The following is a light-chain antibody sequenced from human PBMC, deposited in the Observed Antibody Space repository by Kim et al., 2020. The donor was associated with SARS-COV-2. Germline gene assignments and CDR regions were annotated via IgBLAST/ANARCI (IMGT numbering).Light chain of an antibody. V-gene: IGKV1-5*01. CDR2: DAS. CDR1: QNINNW. J-gene: IGKJ4*01. CDR3: QQYHAY. Sequence: DVQMTQSPSTLSAYVGDRVTITCRASQNINNWLAWYQEKPGKVPKLLIYDASILQSGVPSRFSGSGYGTEFTLTISSLQPDDFATYYCQQYHAYFGGGTKVDIK.